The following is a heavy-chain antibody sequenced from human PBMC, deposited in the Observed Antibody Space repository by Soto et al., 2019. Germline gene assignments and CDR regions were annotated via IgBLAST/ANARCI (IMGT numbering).Heavy chain of an antibody. CDR2: IYYTGST. CDR3: AGSGAY. J-gene: IGHJ4*02. V-gene: IGHV4-61*01. CDR1: GGSVSSDSYY. D-gene: IGHD2-15*01. Sequence: QVQLQESGPGLVKPSETLSLTCTVSGGSVSSDSYYWSWIRQPPGKGLEWIGYIYYTGSTNSNPSPKSRVTISVDTSKNQFSLKLSSVTAADTAVYYCAGSGAYWGQGTLVTVSS.